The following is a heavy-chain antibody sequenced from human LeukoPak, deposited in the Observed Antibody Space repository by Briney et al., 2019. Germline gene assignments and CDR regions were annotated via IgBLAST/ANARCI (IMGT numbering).Heavy chain of an antibody. CDR1: GGSISSSSYY. CDR3: AIFSRITIFGVVTPDNDY. V-gene: IGHV4-39*01. D-gene: IGHD3-3*01. Sequence: KRSETLSLTCTVSGGSISSSSYYWGWIRQPPGKGLEWIGCIYYSGSTYYNPSLKSRVTISVDTSKNQFSLKLSSVTAADTAVYYCAIFSRITIFGVVTPDNDYWGQGTLVTVSP. CDR2: IYYSGST. J-gene: IGHJ4*02.